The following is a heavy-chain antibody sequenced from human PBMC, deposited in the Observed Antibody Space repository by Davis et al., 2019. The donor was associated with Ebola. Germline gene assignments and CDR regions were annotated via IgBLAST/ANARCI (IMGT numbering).Heavy chain of an antibody. CDR2: TDSGGHST. CDR1: GFTFSGYA. Sequence: GESLKISCAASGFTFSGYAMTWFRQAPGRGLEWVSTTDSGGHSTYYADSVKGRFTISRDNSKNTLYLQMNSLRAEDTAVYYCAKWGDFWSGDEYFQHWGQGTLVTVSS. V-gene: IGHV3-23*01. CDR3: AKWGDFWSGDEYFQH. D-gene: IGHD3-3*01. J-gene: IGHJ1*01.